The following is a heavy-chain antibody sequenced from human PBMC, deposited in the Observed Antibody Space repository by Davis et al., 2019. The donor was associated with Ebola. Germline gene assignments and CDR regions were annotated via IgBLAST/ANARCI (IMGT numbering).Heavy chain of an antibody. D-gene: IGHD4-23*01. V-gene: IGHV3-74*01. Sequence: HTGGSLRLSCAASGFTFSSYEMNWVRQAPGKGLVWVSRINSDGSSTSYADSVKGRFTISRDNAKNTLYLQMNSLRAEDTAVYYCAVTPKYWYYFDYWGQGTLVTVSS. J-gene: IGHJ4*02. CDR3: AVTPKYWYYFDY. CDR2: INSDGSST. CDR1: GFTFSSYE.